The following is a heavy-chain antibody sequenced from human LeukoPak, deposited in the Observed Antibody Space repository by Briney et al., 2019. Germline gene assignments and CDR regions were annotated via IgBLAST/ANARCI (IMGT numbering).Heavy chain of an antibody. Sequence: GGSLRLSCAASGFTFSRYAMHWVRQAPGKGLEYVSAISSNGGSTYYADSVKGRFTISRDNSKHTLYLQMSSLRAEDTAVYYCVKDGGHHGSVSSYYFDYCGQGTLVTVSS. J-gene: IGHJ4*02. D-gene: IGHD3-10*01. CDR1: GFTFSRYA. V-gene: IGHV3-64D*06. CDR2: ISSNGGST. CDR3: VKDGGHHGSVSSYYFDY.